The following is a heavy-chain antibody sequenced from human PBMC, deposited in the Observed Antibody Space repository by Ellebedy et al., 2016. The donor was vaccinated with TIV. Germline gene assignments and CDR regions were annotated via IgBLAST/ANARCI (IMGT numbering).Heavy chain of an antibody. Sequence: SETLSLTXAVYGGSFSGYYWSWIRQPPGKGLEWIGYIYYSGSTNYNPSLKSRVTISVDTSKNQFSLKLSSVTAADTAVYYCARQGDLRGYDSSGYSPFDYWGQGTLVTVSS. CDR2: IYYSGST. V-gene: IGHV4-59*08. CDR3: ARQGDLRGYDSSGYSPFDY. J-gene: IGHJ4*02. CDR1: GGSFSGYY. D-gene: IGHD3-22*01.